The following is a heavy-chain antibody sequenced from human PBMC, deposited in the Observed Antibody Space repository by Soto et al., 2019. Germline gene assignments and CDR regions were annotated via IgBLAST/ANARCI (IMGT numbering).Heavy chain of an antibody. J-gene: IGHJ4*02. D-gene: IGHD2-2*01. Sequence: LRLSCTGTGFTFSNYGIHWVRQAPGKGLEWVGFVWHDGNNEYYADSLKGRITISRDNSNNTVSLLISSLRAEDSAVYFCVRDQCRTTSCFDYWGQGTLVTVSS. V-gene: IGHV3-33*08. CDR2: VWHDGNNE. CDR3: VRDQCRTTSCFDY. CDR1: GFTFSNYG.